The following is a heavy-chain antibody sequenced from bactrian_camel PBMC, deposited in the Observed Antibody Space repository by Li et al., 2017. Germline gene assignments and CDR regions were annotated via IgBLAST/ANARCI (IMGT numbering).Heavy chain of an antibody. CDR2: FNCLTNNV. J-gene: IGHJ4*01. V-gene: IGHV3-2*01. CDR3: AADGRPSGGSCYWQQDQFAY. CDR1: EFNCRTWY. D-gene: IGHD2*01. Sequence: HVQLVESGGGSVQAGGSLRLSCTASEFNCRTWYMGWFRQVLGKKREGVANFNCLTNNVYYDDSVKGRFTISVSREYTVNALYLQMNNLTPDDSAMYYCAADGRPSGGSCYWQQDQFAYWGQGTQVTVS.